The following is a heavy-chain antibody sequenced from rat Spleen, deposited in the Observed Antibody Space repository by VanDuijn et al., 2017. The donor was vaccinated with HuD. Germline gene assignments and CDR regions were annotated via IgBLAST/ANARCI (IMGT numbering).Heavy chain of an antibody. CDR1: GFTFSTFP. CDR2: ISSNGDNS. J-gene: IGHJ3*01. V-gene: IGHV5-25*01. CDR3: ARQDTSGYSNWFTY. Sequence: EVQLVESGGGLVQPGRSLKLSCAASGFTFSTFPMAWVRQVPKRGLEWVASISSNGDNSYYPDSVKGRFTVSRDNAKSTLYLQMDSLRSEDTASYFCARQDTSGYSNWFTYWGQGTLVTVSS. D-gene: IGHD4-3*01.